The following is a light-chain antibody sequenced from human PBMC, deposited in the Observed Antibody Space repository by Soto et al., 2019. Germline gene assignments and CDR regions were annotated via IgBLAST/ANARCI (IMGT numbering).Light chain of an antibody. J-gene: IGLJ2*01. V-gene: IGLV1-44*01. CDR3: AAWDDSLNGVV. Sequence: QSVLSQPPSASGTPGQRVTISCSGSSSNIGSYSVNWYQQFPGTAPKLLIYNNNQRPSGVPDRFSGSKFGTSVCLAISGLQSEDEADYYCAAWDDSLNGVVFGGGTKLTVL. CDR1: SSNIGSYS. CDR2: NNN.